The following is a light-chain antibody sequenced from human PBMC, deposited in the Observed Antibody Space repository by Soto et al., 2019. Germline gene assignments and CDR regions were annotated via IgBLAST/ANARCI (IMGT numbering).Light chain of an antibody. V-gene: IGKV1-39*01. J-gene: IGKJ2*01. CDR1: ESITNS. CDR3: QQSYIPPRT. Sequence: DIPMTQSPSSLSASVGDRVTITCRASESITNSLNWYQQKPGKAPKFLIYGASSLQSGVPSRFSGSGSGTDFTLTISSLQPEDFATYYCQQSYIPPRTFGQGTKLEIK. CDR2: GAS.